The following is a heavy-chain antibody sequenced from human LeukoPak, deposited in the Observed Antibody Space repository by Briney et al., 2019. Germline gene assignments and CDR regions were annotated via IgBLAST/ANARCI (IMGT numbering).Heavy chain of an antibody. J-gene: IGHJ4*02. D-gene: IGHD3-10*01. Sequence: ASVKVSCKASGYTFTGYYMHWVRQAPGQGLEWMGWINPNSGGTNYAQKFQGRVTMTRDTSISTAYMEPSRLRSDDTAVYYCARGYTYYYGSGSYVDYWGQGTLVTVSS. CDR1: GYTFTGYY. V-gene: IGHV1-2*02. CDR2: INPNSGGT. CDR3: ARGYTYYYGSGSYVDY.